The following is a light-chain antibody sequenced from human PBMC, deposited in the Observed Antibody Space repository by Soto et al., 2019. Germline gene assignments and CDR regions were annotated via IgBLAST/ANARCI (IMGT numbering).Light chain of an antibody. CDR2: ATS. CDR1: QSISSY. Sequence: DIQMTQSPSSLSASVGDRVTITCRASQSISSYLNWYQQKPGKAPKRLIYATSSLQSGVPSRFSGSGSGTDFTLTISSLQHEDFATYYCLQHNSYPLTFGGGTKVDIK. V-gene: IGKV1-17*01. J-gene: IGKJ4*01. CDR3: LQHNSYPLT.